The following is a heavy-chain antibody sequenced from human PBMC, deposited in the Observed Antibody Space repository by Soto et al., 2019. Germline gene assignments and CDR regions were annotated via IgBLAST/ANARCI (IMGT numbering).Heavy chain of an antibody. CDR3: SIDYCPNGVCHFDY. V-gene: IGHV4-59*01. CDR1: AGSSCDSD. Sequence: TQPVMWSVSAGSSCDSDRSWILKSPGKGLEWNEYLHYCVSTNYNPSLNSRVTISAANTKKQLLLDLRSVTAANTAVYYCSIDYCPNGVCHFDYRGHGTLVTVSP. J-gene: IGHJ4*01. CDR2: LHYCVST. D-gene: IGHD2-8*01.